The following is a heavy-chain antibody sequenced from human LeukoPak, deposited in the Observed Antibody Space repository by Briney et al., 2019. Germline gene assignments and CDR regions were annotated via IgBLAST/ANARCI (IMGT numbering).Heavy chain of an antibody. V-gene: IGHV3-33*06. CDR1: GFPFNAYA. Sequence: GGSLRLSCATSGFPFNAYAIHWVRQAPGKGLDWVAVTLSDGSNEYYGDSVKGRFTVSRDNSKSTVYLQMNSLRAEDTAIYYCTKDYFPHIAMLIATPKYFEYWGQGSLVTVSS. D-gene: IGHD2-21*01. CDR3: TKDYFPHIAMLIATPKYFEY. CDR2: TLSDGSNE. J-gene: IGHJ4*02.